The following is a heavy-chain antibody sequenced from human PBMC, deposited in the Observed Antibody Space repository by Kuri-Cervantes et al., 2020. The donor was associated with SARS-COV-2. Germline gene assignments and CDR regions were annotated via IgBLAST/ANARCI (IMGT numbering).Heavy chain of an antibody. CDR2: IIPIFGTA. J-gene: IGHJ4*02. V-gene: IGHV1-69*05. D-gene: IGHD6-13*01. CDR3: ARSSPKGYEYEQQLVPYYFDY. CDR1: GGTFSSYA. Sequence: SVKVSCRASGGTFSSYAISWVRQAPGQGLEWMGGIIPIFGTANYAQKFQGRVTITTDESTSTAYMELSSLRSEDTAVYYCARSSPKGYEYEQQLVPYYFDYWGQGTLGHRLL.